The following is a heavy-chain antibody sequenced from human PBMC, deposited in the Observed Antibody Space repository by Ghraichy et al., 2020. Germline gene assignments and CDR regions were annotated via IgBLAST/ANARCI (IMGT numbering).Heavy chain of an antibody. CDR1: GCTCSRYV. D-gene: IGHD3-10*01. CDR2: ISDNGART. V-gene: IGHV3-23*01. CDR3: AKGGADTAFDM. Sequence: GGSRRLSGAASGCTCSRYVMRWVRQAPGKGLEWVSVISDNGARTYYADTVKGRFTISRDNSKNTLYLQMNSLRAEDTAVYFCAKGGADTAFDMWGQ. J-gene: IGHJ3*02.